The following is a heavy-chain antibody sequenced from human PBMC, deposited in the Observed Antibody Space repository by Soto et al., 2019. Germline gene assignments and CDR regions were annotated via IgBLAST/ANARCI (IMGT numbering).Heavy chain of an antibody. D-gene: IGHD6-13*01. Sequence: ASVPVSCQASGYTFPSYGIHWVRPAPGQRLEWMGWINAANGDTKNSPKFQGRVTITRDTSASTAYMELSSLRSEDTAVYYCVRRHVSATGIDWFDPWGQGTLVTVSS. CDR2: INAANGDT. V-gene: IGHV1-3*01. J-gene: IGHJ5*02. CDR3: VRRHVSATGIDWFDP. CDR1: GYTFPSYG.